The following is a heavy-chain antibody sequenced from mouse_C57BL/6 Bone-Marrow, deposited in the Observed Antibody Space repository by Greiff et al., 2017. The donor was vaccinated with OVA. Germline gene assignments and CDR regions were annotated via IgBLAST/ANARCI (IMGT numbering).Heavy chain of an antibody. CDR2: ISDGGSYT. J-gene: IGHJ3*01. CDR3: ARERMDVTAQATAWFAY. D-gene: IGHD3-2*02. CDR1: GFTFSSYA. V-gene: IGHV5-4*01. Sequence: EVKLVESGGGLVKPGGSLKLSCAASGFTFSSYAMSWVRQTPEKRLEWVATISDGGSYTYYPDNVKGRFTISRDNAKNNLYLQMSHLKSEDTAMYYCARERMDVTAQATAWFAYWGQGTLVTVSP.